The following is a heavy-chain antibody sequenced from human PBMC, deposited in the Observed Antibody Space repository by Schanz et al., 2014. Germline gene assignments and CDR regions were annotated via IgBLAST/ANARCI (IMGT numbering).Heavy chain of an antibody. J-gene: IGHJ6*02. CDR1: EYTFTRHY. V-gene: IGHV1-46*01. CDR3: ASALTTWGGMDV. Sequence: QVQWVQSGADVMKPGTAVKVSCKASEYTFTRHYMHWVRQAPGQGLEWMGIIHSTGGTTSHAQKFQGRVTMTRDTSTSTVYMELSSLRSEDTAVYYCASALTTWGGMDVWGQGTTVTVSS. CDR2: IHSTGGTT. D-gene: IGHD4-4*01.